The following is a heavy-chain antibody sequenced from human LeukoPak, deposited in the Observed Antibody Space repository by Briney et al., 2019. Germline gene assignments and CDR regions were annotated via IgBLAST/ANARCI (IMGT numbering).Heavy chain of an antibody. Sequence: SETLSLTCAVYGGSFSGYYWTWIGQPPGKGLEWIGEISHSGNTNYNPSLKSRVTISLDTSKNQFSLKLTSVTAAATAVYYCARDPGYGDVGWGQGTLVTVSS. D-gene: IGHD4-17*01. V-gene: IGHV4-34*01. CDR3: ARDPGYGDVG. CDR2: ISHSGNT. CDR1: GGSFSGYY. J-gene: IGHJ4*02.